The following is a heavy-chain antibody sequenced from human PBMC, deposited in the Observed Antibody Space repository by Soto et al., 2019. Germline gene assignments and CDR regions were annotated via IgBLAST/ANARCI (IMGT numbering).Heavy chain of an antibody. CDR3: AKGGVGYYDSTGYYLYYYYGMDV. Sequence: PVGSLRLSCAASGFTFSSYSMIWFRQAPGKGLEWVSAISGRGGTTYYADSVKGRFTIARDNSKNTLDLQMNSLRAEGPAVYYCAKGGVGYYDSTGYYLYYYYGMDVWGQGTTVTVSS. CDR2: ISGRGGTT. D-gene: IGHD3-22*01. V-gene: IGHV3-23*01. CDR1: GFTFSSYS. J-gene: IGHJ6*02.